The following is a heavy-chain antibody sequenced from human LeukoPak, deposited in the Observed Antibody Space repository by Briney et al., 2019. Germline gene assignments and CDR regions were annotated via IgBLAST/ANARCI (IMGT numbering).Heavy chain of an antibody. V-gene: IGHV3-23*01. J-gene: IGHJ4*02. CDR3: ARGHIAVAGTMGGY. Sequence: PGGSLRLSCAASGFTFTSYGMSWVRQAPGKGLEWVSGISGSGGSTYYADSVKGRFTISRDNSKNTLYLQMNSLRVEDTAVYYCARGHIAVAGTMGGYWGQGTLVTVSS. D-gene: IGHD6-19*01. CDR1: GFTFTSYG. CDR2: ISGSGGST.